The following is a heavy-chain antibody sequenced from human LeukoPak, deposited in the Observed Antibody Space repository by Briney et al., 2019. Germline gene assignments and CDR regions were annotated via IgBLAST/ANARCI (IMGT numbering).Heavy chain of an antibody. J-gene: IGHJ4*02. CDR2: ISGSGGNT. D-gene: IGHD3-9*01. CDR3: AKDGYDVLTGSDF. V-gene: IGHV3-23*01. Sequence: GGSLRLSCAASGFTFSTYAMSWVRQAPGKGLEWVSVISGSGGNTYYADSVKGRFTISRDNSKNTLYLQMNSLRAEDTAVYYCAKDGYDVLTGSDFWGQGTLVTVSS. CDR1: GFTFSTYA.